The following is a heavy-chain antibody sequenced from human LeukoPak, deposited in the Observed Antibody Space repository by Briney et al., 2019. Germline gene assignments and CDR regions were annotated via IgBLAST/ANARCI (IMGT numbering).Heavy chain of an antibody. D-gene: IGHD2-15*01. J-gene: IGHJ3*02. CDR2: IYPGDSDT. V-gene: IGHV5-51*01. CDR3: ARHGGSWKTEPTDAFDI. CDR1: GYSFTSYW. Sequence: GESLKISCKGSGYSFTSYWIGWVRQMPGKGLEWMGIIYPGDSDTRYSPSFQGQVTISADKSISTAYLQWSSLKASDTAMYYCARHGGSWKTEPTDAFDIWGQGTMVTVSS.